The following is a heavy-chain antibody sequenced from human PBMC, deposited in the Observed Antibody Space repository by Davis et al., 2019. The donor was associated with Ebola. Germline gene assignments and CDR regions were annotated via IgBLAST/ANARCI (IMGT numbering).Heavy chain of an antibody. D-gene: IGHD1-7*01. CDR2: INPSGGST. CDR3: ARASNGMRGWNSGPQFDY. V-gene: IGHV1-46*01. Sequence: ASVKVSCKASGYTFTSYYMHWVRQAPGQGLEWMGIINPSGGSTSYAQKFQGRVTMTRDTSTSTVYMELSSLRSEDTAVYYCARASNGMRGWNSGPQFDYWGQGTLVTVSS. CDR1: GYTFTSYY. J-gene: IGHJ4*02.